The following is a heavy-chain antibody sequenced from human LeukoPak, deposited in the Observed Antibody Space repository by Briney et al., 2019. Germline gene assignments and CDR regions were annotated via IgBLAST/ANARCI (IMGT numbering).Heavy chain of an antibody. CDR2: IYYSGST. V-gene: IGHV4-59*01. Sequence: SETLSLTCTVSGGSISSYYWSWIRQAPGKGLEWIGYIYYSGSTNYNPSLKSRVTISVDTSKNQFSLKLSSVTAADTAVYYCARAVGYYYYYMDAWGKGTTVTVSS. D-gene: IGHD1-26*01. CDR3: ARAVGYYYYYMDA. J-gene: IGHJ6*03. CDR1: GGSISSYY.